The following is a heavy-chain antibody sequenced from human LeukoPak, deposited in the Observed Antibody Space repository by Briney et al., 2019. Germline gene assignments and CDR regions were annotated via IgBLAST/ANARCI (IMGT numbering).Heavy chain of an antibody. D-gene: IGHD3-10*01. CDR3: AKVGHYYGSGSPDYMDV. CDR1: GFTFSSYG. J-gene: IGHJ6*03. Sequence: GGSLRLSCAASGFTFSSYGMHWVRQAPGKGLEWVAVISYDGSNKYYADSVKGRFTISRDNSKNTLYLQMNSLRAEDTAVYYCAKVGHYYGSGSPDYMDVWGKGTTVTVS. V-gene: IGHV3-30*18. CDR2: ISYDGSNK.